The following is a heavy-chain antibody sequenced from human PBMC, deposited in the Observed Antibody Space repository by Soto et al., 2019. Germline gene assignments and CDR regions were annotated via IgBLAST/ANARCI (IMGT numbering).Heavy chain of an antibody. Sequence: QIQLLQSGAAVKKPGASVKVTCKASGYTFRNFGISWVRQAPGQGLEWMGWISAYNANANYAQKFQGRLTMTADTTTSTAYMELRSLRSDDAAVYYCARENSYFDYWGQETLVTVSS. CDR3: ARENSYFDY. CDR2: ISAYNANA. CDR1: GYTFRNFG. J-gene: IGHJ4*02. V-gene: IGHV1-18*01.